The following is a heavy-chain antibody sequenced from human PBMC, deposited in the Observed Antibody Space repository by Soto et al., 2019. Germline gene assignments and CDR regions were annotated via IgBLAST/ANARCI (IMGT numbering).Heavy chain of an antibody. CDR3: ASSPESPYYYDSSGYLYFDY. CDR1: GYTFTSYG. Sequence: ASVKVSCKASGYTFTSYGISWVRQAPGQGLEWMGWISAYNGNTNYAQKLQGRVTMTTDTSTSTAYMELRSLRSDDTAVYYCASSPESPYYYDSSGYLYFDYWGQGTLVTVSS. J-gene: IGHJ4*02. CDR2: ISAYNGNT. V-gene: IGHV1-18*01. D-gene: IGHD3-22*01.